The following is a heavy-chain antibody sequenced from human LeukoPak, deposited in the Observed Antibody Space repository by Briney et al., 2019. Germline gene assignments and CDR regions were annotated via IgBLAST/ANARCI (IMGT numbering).Heavy chain of an antibody. J-gene: IGHJ6*02. CDR1: GGTFSSYA. V-gene: IGHV1-18*01. D-gene: IGHD1-26*01. CDR2: ISAYNGKT. CDR3: ARVAGVYDGSYYNYYGMDV. Sequence: GASVKVSCKASGGTFSSYAISWVRQAPGQGLKWMGWISAYNGKTDYGQKLQGRATMTTDTSTSTAYMELRSLRSDDTAVYYCARVAGVYDGSYYNYYGMDVWGQGTTVTVSS.